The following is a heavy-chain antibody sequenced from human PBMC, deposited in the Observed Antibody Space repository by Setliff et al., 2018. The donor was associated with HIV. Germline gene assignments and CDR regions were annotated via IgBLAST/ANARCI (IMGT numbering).Heavy chain of an antibody. D-gene: IGHD3-10*01. CDR2: IEPSGSRI. Sequence: PGGSLRLSCAASEFTLSGYSMSWVRQVPGKGLEWVSAIEPSGSRIFYSDSVKGRFTISRDNSKSTLYLQMNSLRAEDTAVYYCAKMARSRRWFGELKDIDYYYYYMDVWGKGTTVTVSS. V-gene: IGHV3-23*01. CDR1: EFTLSGYS. CDR3: AKMARSRRWFGELKDIDYYYYYMDV. J-gene: IGHJ6*03.